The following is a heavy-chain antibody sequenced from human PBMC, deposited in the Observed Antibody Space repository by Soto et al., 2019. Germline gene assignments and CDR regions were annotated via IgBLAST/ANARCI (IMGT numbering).Heavy chain of an antibody. V-gene: IGHV3-23*01. CDR3: APRGITMVRGVITHYFDY. J-gene: IGHJ4*02. Sequence: EVQLLESGGGLVQPGGSLRLSCAASGFTFSSYAMSWVRQAPGKGLEWVSAISGSGGSTYYADSVKGRFTISRDNSKNTPYLQMNSLRAEDTAVYYCAPRGITMVRGVITHYFDYWGQGTLVTVSS. CDR2: ISGSGGST. CDR1: GFTFSSYA. D-gene: IGHD3-10*01.